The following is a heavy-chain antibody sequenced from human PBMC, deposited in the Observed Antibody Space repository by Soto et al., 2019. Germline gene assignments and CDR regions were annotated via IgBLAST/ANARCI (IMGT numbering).Heavy chain of an antibody. Sequence: GGSLRLSCAASGFTFSSYWMHWVRQAPGKGLVWVSRINSDGSSTSYADSVKGRFTISRDNAKNTLYLQMNGLGAEDTAVYYCARVGSFRPYYYYGMDVWGQGTTVTVSS. CDR2: INSDGSST. V-gene: IGHV3-74*01. J-gene: IGHJ6*02. CDR1: GFTFSSYW. CDR3: ARVGSFRPYYYYGMDV. D-gene: IGHD3-10*01.